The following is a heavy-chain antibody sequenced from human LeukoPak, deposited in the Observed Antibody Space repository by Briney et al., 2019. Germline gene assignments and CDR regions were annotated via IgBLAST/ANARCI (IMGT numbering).Heavy chain of an antibody. Sequence: GGSLRLSCAASGFNFNTYSMDWVRQAPGKGLEWVSYISSGSTTIYYADSVRGRFTISRDNPKNTLYLQMDTLRPEDTALYYCAREGSSGWYPYWGQGTLVTVSS. CDR2: ISSGSTTI. CDR1: GFNFNTYS. CDR3: AREGSSGWYPY. V-gene: IGHV3-48*01. D-gene: IGHD6-19*01. J-gene: IGHJ4*02.